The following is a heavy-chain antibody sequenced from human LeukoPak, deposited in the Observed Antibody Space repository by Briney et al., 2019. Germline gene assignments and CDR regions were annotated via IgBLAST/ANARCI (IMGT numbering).Heavy chain of an antibody. V-gene: IGHV4-39*07. D-gene: IGHD6-6*01. CDR3: ARGSSSADYMDV. J-gene: IGHJ6*03. Sequence: PSETLSLTCTVSGGSISSSSYYWGWIRQPPGKGLEWIGNIYYSGNTYYNPSLKSRVTISVDTSKNQFSLKVSSVTAADTAVYYCARGSSSADYMDVWGKGTTVTVSS. CDR2: IYYSGNT. CDR1: GGSISSSSYY.